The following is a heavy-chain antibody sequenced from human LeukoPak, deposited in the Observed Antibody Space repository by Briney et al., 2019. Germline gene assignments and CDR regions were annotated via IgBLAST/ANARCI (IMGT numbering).Heavy chain of an antibody. V-gene: IGHV3-30-3*01. Sequence: GGSLRLSCAASGFTFSSYAMHRVRQAPGKGLEWVAVISYDGSNKYYADSVKGRFTISRDNSKNTLYLQMNSLRAEDTAVYYCARRWDYPDYWGQGTLVTVSS. D-gene: IGHD1-26*01. CDR1: GFTFSSYA. CDR2: ISYDGSNK. J-gene: IGHJ4*02. CDR3: ARRWDYPDY.